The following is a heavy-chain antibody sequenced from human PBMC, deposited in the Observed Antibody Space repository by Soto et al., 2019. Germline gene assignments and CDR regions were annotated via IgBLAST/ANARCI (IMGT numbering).Heavy chain of an antibody. Sequence: QLQLQESGPGLVKPSETLSLTCTVYGGSISSSSYYWGWIRQPPGKGLEWIGSIYYIGSTYHNPSVKSRVTISVDTSRNQFSLKLSSVTAGDTAVYYCAGNKPSWFDPWGQGTLVAVSS. CDR3: AGNKPSWFDP. CDR1: GGSISSSSYY. J-gene: IGHJ5*02. V-gene: IGHV4-39*01. CDR2: IYYIGST.